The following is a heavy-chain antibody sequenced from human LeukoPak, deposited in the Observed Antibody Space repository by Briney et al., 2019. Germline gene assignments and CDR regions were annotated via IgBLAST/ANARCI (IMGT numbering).Heavy chain of an antibody. CDR3: ARGKRTIFGVVIIRNWFDP. CDR1: GGAFSGYY. Sequence: SETLSLTCAVYGGAFSGYYWSWIRQPPGKGLEWIGEINHSGSTNYNPSLKSRVTIPVDTSKNQFSLKLSSVTAADTAVYYCARGKRTIFGVVIIRNWFDPWGQGTLVTVSS. D-gene: IGHD3-3*01. J-gene: IGHJ5*02. CDR2: INHSGST. V-gene: IGHV4-34*01.